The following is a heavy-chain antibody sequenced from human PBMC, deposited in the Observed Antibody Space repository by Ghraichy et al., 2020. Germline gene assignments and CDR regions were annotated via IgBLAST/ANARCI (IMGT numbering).Heavy chain of an antibody. D-gene: IGHD6-19*01. V-gene: IGHV4-59*01. CDR2: ISYSGST. Sequence: SETLSPTCTVSGGSITSYYWSWIRQSPGKGLEWIGWISYSGSTNYNPSLMSRVTLAIDTSKNQFSLNLNSVTAADTAVYYCARGGSSGAYGYFAYWGQGNLVTVSS. CDR1: GGSITSYY. J-gene: IGHJ4*02. CDR3: ARGGSSGAYGYFAY.